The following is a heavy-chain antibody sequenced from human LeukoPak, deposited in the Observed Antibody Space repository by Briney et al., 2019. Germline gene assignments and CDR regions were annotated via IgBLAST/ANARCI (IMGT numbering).Heavy chain of an antibody. CDR1: GFTFDDYA. Sequence: PGGSLRLSCVASGFTFDDYAMHWVRQAPGKGLEWVSGISWNSGNIGYADSVKGRFTISRDNAKNSLYLQMNSLRAEDTALYYCAKGGRVMVAAMGMDVWGKGTTVTVSS. D-gene: IGHD2-15*01. J-gene: IGHJ6*04. CDR2: ISWNSGNI. V-gene: IGHV3-9*01. CDR3: AKGGRVMVAAMGMDV.